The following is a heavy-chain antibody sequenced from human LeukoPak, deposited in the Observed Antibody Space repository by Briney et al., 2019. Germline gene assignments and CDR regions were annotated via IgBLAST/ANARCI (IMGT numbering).Heavy chain of an antibody. CDR3: ARGTLRFDWTNPDVRAFYHYHYMDV. V-gene: IGHV4-34*01. J-gene: IGHJ6*03. D-gene: IGHD3-9*01. CDR2: INPSGST. Sequence: KPSETLSLTCAVHGDSFSGSYWNWIRQPPGKGLEWIGEINPSGSTNYNPSLKSRLAISLDKSKNQFSLNLTSVTAADTAVYYCARGTLRFDWTNPDVRAFYHYHYMDVWGKGTTVTVSS. CDR1: GDSFSGSY.